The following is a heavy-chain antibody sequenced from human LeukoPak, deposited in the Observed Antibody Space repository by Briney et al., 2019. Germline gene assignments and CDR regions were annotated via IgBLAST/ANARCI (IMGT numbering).Heavy chain of an antibody. D-gene: IGHD6-13*01. CDR3: TADYGSSWYMDY. V-gene: IGHV3-15*04. CDR1: GFTFNDAW. Sequence: GGSLRLSCAASGFTFNDAWMSWVRQAPGKGREWVGRIESKTDDEATDYAAPVKGRFIISRDDSNNMLYLKMNSLKTEDTAVYYCTADYGSSWYMDYWGQGTLVTVSS. J-gene: IGHJ4*02. CDR2: IESKTDDEAT.